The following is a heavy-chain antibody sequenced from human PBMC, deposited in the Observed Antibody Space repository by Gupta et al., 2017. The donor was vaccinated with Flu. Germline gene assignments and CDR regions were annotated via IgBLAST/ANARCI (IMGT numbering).Heavy chain of an antibody. Sequence: QQALGKWRAWMGLVDPEDGETKYGEKFQGRLTIAADTSLDTVYMGLSNLRSEDTAVYYGASVKDRGSDGMDVWGQETSVTVSS. CDR3: ASVKDRGSDGMDV. CDR2: VDPEDGET. J-gene: IGHJ6*02. V-gene: IGHV1-69-2*01. D-gene: IGHD3-10*01.